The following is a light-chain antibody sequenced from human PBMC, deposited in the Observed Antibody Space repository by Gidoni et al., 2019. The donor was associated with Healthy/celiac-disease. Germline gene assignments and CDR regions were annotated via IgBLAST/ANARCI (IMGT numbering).Light chain of an antibody. CDR2: EDN. CDR1: SGSIASNY. CDR3: QSYDSSKGNWV. V-gene: IGLV6-57*01. J-gene: IGLJ3*02. Sequence: NFMLTQPHSVSESPGKTVTISCTRSSGSIASNYVQWYQQRPGSSPTTVIYEDNQRPSGVPDRFSGSIDSSSNSASLTISGLKTEDEAGYYCQSYDSSKGNWVFGGGTKLTVL.